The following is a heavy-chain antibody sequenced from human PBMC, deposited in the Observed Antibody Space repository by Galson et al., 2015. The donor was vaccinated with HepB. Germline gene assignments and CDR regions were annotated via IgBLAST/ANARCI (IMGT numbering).Heavy chain of an antibody. CDR3: ARRAERDSSSWPLFDY. V-gene: IGHV1-46*01. J-gene: IGHJ4*02. CDR1: GYIFSDHY. CDR2: INPSEDST. Sequence: SVKVSCKASGYIFSDHYMNWVRQAPGQGLEWMGIINPSEDSTTYAQRFQDRVTMTSDTSTRTVYMEMSRLRSEDTAVYYCARRAERDSSSWPLFDYWGQGTLVIVSS. D-gene: IGHD6-13*01.